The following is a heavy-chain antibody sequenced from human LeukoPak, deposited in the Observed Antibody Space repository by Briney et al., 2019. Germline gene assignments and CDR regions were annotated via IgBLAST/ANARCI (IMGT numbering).Heavy chain of an antibody. D-gene: IGHD6-19*01. V-gene: IGHV4-59*08. CDR3: ERWDSSAWFYDF. CDR1: GGSISSYY. J-gene: IGHJ4*02. Sequence: SETLSLTCTVSGGSISSYYWSWIRQPPGKALEWIAYIYYSGLTNYNPSLKSRVTISVDTSKNQFSLKLSSVTAADTAVYYCERWDSSAWFYDFWGQGTLVTVSS. CDR2: IYYSGLT.